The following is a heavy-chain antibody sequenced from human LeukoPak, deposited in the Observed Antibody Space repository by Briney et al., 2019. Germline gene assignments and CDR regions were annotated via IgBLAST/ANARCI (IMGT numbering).Heavy chain of an antibody. V-gene: IGHV1-8*01. J-gene: IGHJ4*02. Sequence: ASVKVSCKASGYTFTTYDINWVRQATGHELEWMGWMNPNSGNTGYTHKFQGRVTMARNTAISTAYMELTSLRSDDTAVYYCARVAGPIDYWGQGTLVTVSS. CDR2: MNPNSGNT. CDR3: ARVAGPIDY. D-gene: IGHD2-15*01. CDR1: GYTFTTYD.